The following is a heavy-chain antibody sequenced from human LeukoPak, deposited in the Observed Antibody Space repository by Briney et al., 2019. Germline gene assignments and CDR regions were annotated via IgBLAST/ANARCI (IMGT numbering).Heavy chain of an antibody. J-gene: IGHJ3*01. Sequence: GGSLRLSCSASGFTFSSYGMHWVRQAPGKGLEWVAGISYDGRDKYYADSVKGRFTISRDNSKNTLNLQMNSLRAEDTAVYYCAKPRGGDSWAFDVWGQGTMVTVSS. CDR2: ISYDGRDK. CDR1: GFTFSSYG. D-gene: IGHD2-21*02. V-gene: IGHV3-30*18. CDR3: AKPRGGDSWAFDV.